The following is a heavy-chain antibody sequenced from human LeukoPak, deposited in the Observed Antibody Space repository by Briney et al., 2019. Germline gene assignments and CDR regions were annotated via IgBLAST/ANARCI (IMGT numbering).Heavy chain of an antibody. CDR1: GFTFSSYS. V-gene: IGHV3-48*01. D-gene: IGHD2-15*01. CDR2: ISSSSSTI. Sequence: PGGSLRLSCAASGFTFSSYSMNWVRQAPGKGLEWVSYISSSSSTIYYADSLKGRFTISRDNAKNSLYLQINSLIAEDTPVLFCARAGYCSGGSCVLNWFDPWGQGTLVTVSS. CDR3: ARAGYCSGGSCVLNWFDP. J-gene: IGHJ5*02.